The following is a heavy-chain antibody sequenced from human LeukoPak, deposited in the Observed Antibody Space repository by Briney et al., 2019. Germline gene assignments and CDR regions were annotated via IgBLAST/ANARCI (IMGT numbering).Heavy chain of an antibody. Sequence: GGSLRLSCAASGFTFSSYEMNWVRQAPGKGLEWVSYISSSGSAIYYADSVKGRFTISRDNAKNSLYLQMNSLRAENTAVYYCAELGITMIGGVWGKGTTVTISS. D-gene: IGHD3-10*02. J-gene: IGHJ6*04. V-gene: IGHV3-48*03. CDR3: AELGITMIGGV. CDR2: ISSSGSAI. CDR1: GFTFSSYE.